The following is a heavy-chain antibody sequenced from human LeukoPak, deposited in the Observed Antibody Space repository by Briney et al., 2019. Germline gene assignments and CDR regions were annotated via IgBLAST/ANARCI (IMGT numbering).Heavy chain of an antibody. J-gene: IGHJ4*02. V-gene: IGHV1-46*01. Sequence: GASVKVSCKASGYTFTSYYIHWARQAPGQGLEWMGIIYPSGGSTSYAQKFQGRVTMTRDTSTSTVYMELSSLRFEDTAVYCCAREPMSNGLFDYWGQGTLVTVSS. CDR1: GYTFTSYY. D-gene: IGHD5-18*01. CDR3: AREPMSNGLFDY. CDR2: IYPSGGST.